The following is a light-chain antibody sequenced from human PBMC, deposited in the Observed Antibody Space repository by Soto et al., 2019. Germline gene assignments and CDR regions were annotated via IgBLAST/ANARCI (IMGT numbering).Light chain of an antibody. CDR1: SSDVGGYNY. V-gene: IGLV2-14*01. Sequence: QSVLTQPASVSGSPGQSITISCTGTSSDVGGYNYVSWYQQHPGKAPKLMIYEVSNRPSGVSYRFSGSKSANTASLTISGLQADDEADYYCSSYTTSNTWLFGGGTKLTVL. J-gene: IGLJ3*02. CDR3: SSYTTSNTWL. CDR2: EVS.